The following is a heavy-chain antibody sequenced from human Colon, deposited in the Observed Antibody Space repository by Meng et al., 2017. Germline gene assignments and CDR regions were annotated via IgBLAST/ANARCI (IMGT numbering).Heavy chain of an antibody. Sequence: GGSLRLSCAVSGFTFSNAWMSWVRQAPGKGLEWVGRIKSKTDGGTTDYAAPVKGRFTISRDDSKNTLYLQMNSLKTEDTAVYYCTTDLLAYCGGDCYPSFDYWGQGTLVTVSS. J-gene: IGHJ4*02. CDR3: TTDLLAYCGGDCYPSFDY. V-gene: IGHV3-15*01. CDR1: GFTFSNAW. CDR2: IKSKTDGGTT. D-gene: IGHD2-21*02.